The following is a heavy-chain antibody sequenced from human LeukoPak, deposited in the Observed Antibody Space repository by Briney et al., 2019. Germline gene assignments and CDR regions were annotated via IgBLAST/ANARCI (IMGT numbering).Heavy chain of an antibody. J-gene: IGHJ4*02. CDR2: IIPIFGTA. CDR1: GGTFSSYA. D-gene: IGHD3-3*01. CDR3: ARDYFDYDFWGGQGD. V-gene: IGHV1-69*05. Sequence: SVKVSCKASGGTFSSYAISWVRQAPGQGLEWMGGIIPIFGTANYAQKFQGRVTITTDESTSTAYMELSSLRSEDTAVYYCARDYFDYDFWGGQGDWGQGTLVTVSS.